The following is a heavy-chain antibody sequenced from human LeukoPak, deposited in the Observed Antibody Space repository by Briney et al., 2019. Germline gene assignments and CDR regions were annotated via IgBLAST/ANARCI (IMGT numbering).Heavy chain of an antibody. V-gene: IGHV1-46*01. CDR2: INPSGGST. CDR1: GYTFTSYY. J-gene: IGHJ4*02. D-gene: IGHD1-26*01. Sequence: GASVKVSCKASGYTFTSYYMHWVRQAPGQGLEWMGIINPSGGSTSYAQKFQGRLTMTTDTSTSTAYMELRSLRSDDTAVCYCVRDSGHLVGATSWACDYWGQGTLVTVSS. CDR3: VRDSGHLVGATSWACDY.